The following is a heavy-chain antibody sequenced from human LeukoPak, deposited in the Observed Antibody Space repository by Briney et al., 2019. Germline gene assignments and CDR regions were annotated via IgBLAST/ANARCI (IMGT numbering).Heavy chain of an antibody. D-gene: IGHD3-22*01. CDR1: GYTLSELT. CDR3: ARQITMIVVVINDPFDI. CDR2: FDPEDGET. V-gene: IGHV1-24*01. J-gene: IGHJ3*02. Sequence: ASVKVSCKVSGYTLSELTLHWVRQAPAKGLEWMGGFDPEDGETIYAQKLQGRVALTTDTSTSTAYMELRSLRSDDTAVYYCARQITMIVVVINDPFDIWGQGTMVTVSS.